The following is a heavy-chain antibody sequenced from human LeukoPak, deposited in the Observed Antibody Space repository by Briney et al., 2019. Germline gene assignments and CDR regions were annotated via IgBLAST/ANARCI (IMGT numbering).Heavy chain of an antibody. V-gene: IGHV4-59*01. J-gene: IGHJ3*02. Sequence: MPSETLSLTCTVSGGSISSYYWSWIRQPPGKGLEWIGYIYYSGSTNYNPSLKSRVTISVDTSKNQFSLKLSSVTAADTAVYYCARNNADIVVVPAATGGAPSAFDIWGQRTMVTVSS. CDR3: ARNNADIVVVPAATGGAPSAFDI. D-gene: IGHD2-2*01. CDR2: IYYSGST. CDR1: GGSISSYY.